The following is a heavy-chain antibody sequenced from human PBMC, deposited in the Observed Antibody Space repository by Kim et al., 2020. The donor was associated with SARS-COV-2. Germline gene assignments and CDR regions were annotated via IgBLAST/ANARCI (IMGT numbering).Heavy chain of an antibody. CDR2: IGTAGDT. J-gene: IGHJ3*02. D-gene: IGHD4-17*01. Sequence: GGSLRLSCAASGFTFSSYDMHWVRQATGKGLEWVSAIGTAGDTYYPGSAKGGFTISSENAKNSLYLQMNSLRAGDTAVYYCSRGSDYGDYDFSSQNAFD. CDR3: SRGSDYGDYDFSSQNAFD. CDR1: GFTFSSYD. V-gene: IGHV3-13*04.